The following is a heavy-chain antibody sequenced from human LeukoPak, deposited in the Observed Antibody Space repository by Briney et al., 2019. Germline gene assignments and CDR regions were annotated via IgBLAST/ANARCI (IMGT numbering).Heavy chain of an antibody. CDR1: GYTFTRYY. V-gene: IGHV1-46*01. Sequence: ASVKVSCKASGYTFTRYYMHWVRQAPGQGLEWMGIINPSGGSTSYAQKFQGRVTMTRDMSTSTVYMELSSLRSEDTAVYYCARRTGYCSSPSSYYYYYMDVWGKGTTATVSS. CDR2: INPSGGST. J-gene: IGHJ6*03. CDR3: ARRTGYCSSPSSYYYYYMDV. D-gene: IGHD6-6*01.